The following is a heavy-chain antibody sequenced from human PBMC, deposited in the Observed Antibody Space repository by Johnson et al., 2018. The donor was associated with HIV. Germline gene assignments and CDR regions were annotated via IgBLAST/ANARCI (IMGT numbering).Heavy chain of an antibody. Sequence: VQLVESGGGLVQPGGSLRLSCAASGFTFSRYWLTWVRQAPGKGLEWVANIKQDGSEKYYVDSVKGRFTIYRDTAKNTLYLQMNSLRAEDTAVYYCAKDQWSSSWTNDAFDIWGQGTMVTVSS. V-gene: IGHV3-7*01. CDR1: GFTFSRYW. CDR3: AKDQWSSSWTNDAFDI. CDR2: IKQDGSEK. J-gene: IGHJ3*02. D-gene: IGHD6-13*01.